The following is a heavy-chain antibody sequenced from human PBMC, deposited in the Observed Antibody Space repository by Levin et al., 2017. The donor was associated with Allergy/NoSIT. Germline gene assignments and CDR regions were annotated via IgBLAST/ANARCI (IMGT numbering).Heavy chain of an antibody. CDR1: GGSVSDGLYH. D-gene: IGHD1-1*01. V-gene: IGHV4-39*01. Sequence: SETLSLTCSVSGGSVSDGLYHWGWVRQPPGKGLEWIASAYYLGNTYYNPSLKSRVTISVDTSKNQFSLKVTSVTAADTAVYYCTRLANGIPSDNWGQGTLVTVSS. J-gene: IGHJ4*02. CDR2: AYYLGNT. CDR3: TRLANGIPSDN.